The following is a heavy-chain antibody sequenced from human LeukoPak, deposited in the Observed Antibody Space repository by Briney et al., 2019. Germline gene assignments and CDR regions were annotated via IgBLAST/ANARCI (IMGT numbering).Heavy chain of an antibody. J-gene: IGHJ3*02. CDR3: ARLTILGYCSSTSCYPGDGPDAFDI. CDR1: GYSFTSYW. CDR2: IDPSDSYT. D-gene: IGHD2-2*01. V-gene: IGHV5-10-1*01. Sequence: GESLKISCKGSGYSFTSYWISWVRQMPGKGLEWMGRIDPSDSYTNYSPSFQGHVTISADKSISTAYLQWSSLKASDTAMYYCARLTILGYCSSTSCYPGDGPDAFDIWGQGTMVTVSS.